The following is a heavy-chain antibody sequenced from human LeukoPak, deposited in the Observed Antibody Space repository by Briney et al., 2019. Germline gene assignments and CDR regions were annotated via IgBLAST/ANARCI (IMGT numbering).Heavy chain of an antibody. D-gene: IGHD6-6*01. J-gene: IGHJ4*02. CDR2: IYTSGCT. V-gene: IGHV4-4*09. CDR3: ATQGGGAYSSWTFDN. CDR1: GAYISSDY. Sequence: SETLSLTCNVSGAYISSDYWSWIRQPPGKGLEWIGYIYTSGCTKYNPSLKSRVTISLHTSKKQFSLNLSSVTAADTAVYYCATQGGGAYSSWTFDNWGQGTLVTVSS.